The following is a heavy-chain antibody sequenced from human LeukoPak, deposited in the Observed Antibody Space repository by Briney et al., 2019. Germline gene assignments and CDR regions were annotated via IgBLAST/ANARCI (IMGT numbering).Heavy chain of an antibody. CDR2: ISSSSSYI. J-gene: IGHJ4*02. Sequence: GGSLRLSCAASGFTFSSYSMNWVRQAPGKGLEWVSSISSSSSYIYYADSVKGRFTISRDNAKNSLYLQMNSLRAEDTAVYYCAKEGQQLGYFDYWGQGTLVTVSS. CDR1: GFTFSSYS. V-gene: IGHV3-21*01. CDR3: AKEGQQLGYFDY. D-gene: IGHD6-13*01.